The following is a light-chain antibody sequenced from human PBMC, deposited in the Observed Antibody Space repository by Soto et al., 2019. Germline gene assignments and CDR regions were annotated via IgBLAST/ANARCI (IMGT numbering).Light chain of an antibody. CDR1: SSDVGGYNY. CDR3: CSYAGSYTCAIWV. V-gene: IGLV2-11*01. J-gene: IGLJ3*02. CDR2: DVS. Sequence: QSVLTQPRSVSGSPGQSVTISCTGTSSDVGGYNYVSWYQQHPGKAPKLMIYDVSKRPSGVPDRFSGSKSGNTASLTISGLQAEDEADYYCCSYAGSYTCAIWVFGGGTKLTVL.